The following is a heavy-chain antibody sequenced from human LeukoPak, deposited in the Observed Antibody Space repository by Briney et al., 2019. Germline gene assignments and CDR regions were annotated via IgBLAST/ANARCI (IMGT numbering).Heavy chain of an antibody. V-gene: IGHV3-23*01. CDR1: GFTFSGYA. J-gene: IGHJ4*02. D-gene: IGHD3-22*01. CDR3: VYYDSSGYYGYPGAFDY. Sequence: PGGSLRLSCAASGFTFSGYALSWVRQAPGKGLEWVSTISGSAASTYYADSVKGRFTISRDNTRNTLYLQMNSLRAEDTAVYYCVYYDSSGYYGYPGAFDYWGQGTLVTVSS. CDR2: ISGSAAST.